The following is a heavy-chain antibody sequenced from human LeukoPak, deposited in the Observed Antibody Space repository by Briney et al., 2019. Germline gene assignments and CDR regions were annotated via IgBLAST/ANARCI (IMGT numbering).Heavy chain of an antibody. CDR3: ARHRSGWLQSSFDY. D-gene: IGHD5-24*01. Sequence: PSETLSLTCTVSSGSISSSSYYWGWIRQPPGKGLEWIGSIYYSGSTYYNPSLKSRVTISVDTSKNQFSLKLSSVTAADTAVYYCARHRSGWLQSSFDYWGQGTLVTVSS. CDR2: IYYSGST. V-gene: IGHV4-39*01. CDR1: SGSISSSSYY. J-gene: IGHJ4*02.